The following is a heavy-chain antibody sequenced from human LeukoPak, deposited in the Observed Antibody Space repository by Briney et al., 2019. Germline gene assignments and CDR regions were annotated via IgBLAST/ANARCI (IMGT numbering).Heavy chain of an antibody. J-gene: IGHJ4*02. D-gene: IGHD1-7*01. CDR1: RFTFSTYW. CDR2: TNADGSST. V-gene: IGHV3-74*01. CDR3: ARGGLELVDY. Sequence: GSLRLSCAASRFTFSTYWMHWVRPAPGKGLVWVSRTNADGSSTSYADSVKGRFTISRDNAKNTLYLQMNSLRADDTAVYYCARGGLELVDYWGQGTLVTVSS.